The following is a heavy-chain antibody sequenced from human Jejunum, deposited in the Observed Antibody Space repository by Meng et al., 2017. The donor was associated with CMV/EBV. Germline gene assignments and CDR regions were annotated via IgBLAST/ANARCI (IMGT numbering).Heavy chain of an antibody. CDR3: ASRPGAIFGVVIIPNFDY. D-gene: IGHD3-3*01. CDR2: ISGNSGST. CDR1: A. Sequence: AMTWVRQAPGKGLEWVSGISGNSGSTYYADSVKGRFSISRDNSKNTVYLQMNSLRAEDTAVYYCASRPGAIFGVVIIPNFDYWGQGTRVTVSS. V-gene: IGHV3-23*01. J-gene: IGHJ4*02.